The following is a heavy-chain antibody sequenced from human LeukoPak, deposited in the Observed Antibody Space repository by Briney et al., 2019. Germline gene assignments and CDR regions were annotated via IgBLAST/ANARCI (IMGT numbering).Heavy chain of an antibody. D-gene: IGHD3-3*01. Sequence: ASVKVSCKASGYTFTSYDINWVRQAPGQGLEWMGWMNPNSGNTGYAQKFQGRVTMTRNTSISTAYMELSSLRSEDTAVYYCARVPSLLRDTYDFWSGYYPYYFDYWGQGTLVTVSS. CDR2: MNPNSGNT. J-gene: IGHJ4*02. V-gene: IGHV1-8*01. CDR1: GYTFTSYD. CDR3: ARVPSLLRDTYDFWSGYYPYYFDY.